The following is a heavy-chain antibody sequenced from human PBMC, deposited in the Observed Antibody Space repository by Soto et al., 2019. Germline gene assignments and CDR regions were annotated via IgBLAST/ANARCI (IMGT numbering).Heavy chain of an antibody. V-gene: IGHV3-30*18. Sequence: QVQLVESGGGVVQPWRSLRLSCAASGFTFSSYGMHWVRQAPGKGLEWVAVISYDGSNKYYADSVKGRFTIPRDNSKKKLYLKMNSQRAEDKAAYYCGKGSGYCHLWGRGNLVTVAS. CDR1: GFTFSSYG. J-gene: IGHJ2*01. CDR3: GKGSGYCHL. CDR2: ISYDGSNK.